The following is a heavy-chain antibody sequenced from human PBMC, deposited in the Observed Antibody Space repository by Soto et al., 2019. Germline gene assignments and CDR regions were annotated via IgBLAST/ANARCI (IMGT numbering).Heavy chain of an antibody. J-gene: IGHJ6*02. CDR2: IIPIFGTA. CDR1: GGTFSSYA. D-gene: IGHD3-10*01. CDR3: AREVPQFALGMDV. Sequence: SVKVSCKASGGTFSSYAISWVRQAPGRGLEWMGGIIPIFGTANYAQKFQGRVTITADKSTSTAYMELSSLRSEDTAMYYCAREVPQFALGMDVWGQGTTVTVSS. V-gene: IGHV1-69*06.